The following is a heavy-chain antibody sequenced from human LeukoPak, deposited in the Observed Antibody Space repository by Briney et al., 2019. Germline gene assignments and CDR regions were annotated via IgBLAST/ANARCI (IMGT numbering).Heavy chain of an antibody. D-gene: IGHD2-21*02. J-gene: IGHJ3*02. V-gene: IGHV3-20*04. CDR3: ARDRESCGGDCYSSNDAFDI. CDR2: INWNGGST. Sequence: PGGSLRLSCAASGFSFEDYGMSWVRQALGKGLEWVSGINWNGGSTGYGDSVKGRFTISRDNAKNCLYLQMNSLRAEDTALYYCARDRESCGGDCYSSNDAFDIWGQGTKVTVSS. CDR1: GFSFEDYG.